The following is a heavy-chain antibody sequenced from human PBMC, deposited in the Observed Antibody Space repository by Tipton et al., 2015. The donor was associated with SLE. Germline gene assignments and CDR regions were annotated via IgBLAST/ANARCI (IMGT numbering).Heavy chain of an antibody. CDR2: INSDGSST. CDR3: ARDRGGAAAGDYYYGMDV. CDR1: GFTFSSYW. D-gene: IGHD6-13*01. J-gene: IGHJ6*02. Sequence: SLRLSCAASGFTFSSYWMHWVRQAPGKGLVWVSRINSDGSSTSYADSVKGRFTISRDNAKNTLYLQMNSLRAEDTAVYYCARDRGGAAAGDYYYGMDVWGQGTTVTVSS. V-gene: IGHV3-74*01.